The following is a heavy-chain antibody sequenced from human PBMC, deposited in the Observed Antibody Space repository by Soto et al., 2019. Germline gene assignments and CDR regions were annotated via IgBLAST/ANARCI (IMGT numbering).Heavy chain of an antibody. D-gene: IGHD3-10*01. J-gene: IGHJ4*02. CDR1: GFTFSSYG. CDR3: PKDRRGSYYYGSGSRAGGFDY. Sequence: GGSLRLSCAASGFTFSSYGMHWVRQAPGKGLEWVAVISYDGSNKYYADSVKGRFTISRDNSKNTLYLQMNSLRAEDTAVYSCPKDRRGSYYYGSGSRAGGFDYWGQGTLVTVSS. V-gene: IGHV3-30*18. CDR2: ISYDGSNK.